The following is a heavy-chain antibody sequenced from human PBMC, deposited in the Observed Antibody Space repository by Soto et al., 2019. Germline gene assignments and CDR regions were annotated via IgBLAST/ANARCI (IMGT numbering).Heavy chain of an antibody. D-gene: IGHD3-22*01. Sequence: QVQLVQSGAEVKKPGSSVKVSCKASGGTFSSYAISWVRQAPGQGLEWMGGIIPIFGTANYAQKFQGRVTITADEFTRTAYMELSSLRSEDTAVYYCASEYYYDSSGTGRNWFDSWGQGTLVTVSS. V-gene: IGHV1-69*01. CDR1: GGTFSSYA. CDR2: IIPIFGTA. CDR3: ASEYYYDSSGTGRNWFDS. J-gene: IGHJ5*01.